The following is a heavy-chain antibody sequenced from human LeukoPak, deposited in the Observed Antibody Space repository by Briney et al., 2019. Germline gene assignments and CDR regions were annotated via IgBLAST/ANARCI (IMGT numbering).Heavy chain of an antibody. J-gene: IGHJ4*02. CDR1: GFNFSSYE. CDR3: ARDATSI. CDR2: ISGSGNTI. V-gene: IGHV3-48*03. D-gene: IGHD2-15*01. Sequence: GGSLMMFCAGSGFNFSSYEMNLVGPAPLKGLEWVSYISGSGNTIYYADSVKGRFTISRDNAKNSLYLQMNSLRVEDTAVYYCARDATSIGGQGTLVTVSS.